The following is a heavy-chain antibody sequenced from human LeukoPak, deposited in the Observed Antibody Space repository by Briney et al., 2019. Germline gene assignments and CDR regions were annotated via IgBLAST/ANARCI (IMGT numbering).Heavy chain of an antibody. CDR1: GGSINYW. Sequence: PSETLSLTCAVSGGSINYWWSWVRQPPGKGLEWIGEIYHSGSTNYNPSLESRVTMSVDKSKNQFSLKLSSVTAADTAVYYCTRPYYYYMDVWGKGTTVTVSS. CDR3: TRPYYYYMDV. CDR2: IYHSGST. V-gene: IGHV4-4*02. J-gene: IGHJ6*03.